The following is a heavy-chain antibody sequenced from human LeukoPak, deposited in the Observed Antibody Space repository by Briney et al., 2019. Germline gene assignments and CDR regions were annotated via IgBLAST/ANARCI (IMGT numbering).Heavy chain of an antibody. V-gene: IGHV4-34*01. CDR1: GGSFSGYY. CDR3: ARRRVVRGVIATNFDY. CDR2: INHGGST. Sequence: SETLSLTCAVYGGSFSGYYWSWIRQPPGKGLEWIGEINHGGSTNYNPSLKSRVTISVDTSKNQFSLKLSSVTAADTAVYYCARRRVVRGVIATNFDYWGQGTLVTVSS. D-gene: IGHD3-10*01. J-gene: IGHJ4*02.